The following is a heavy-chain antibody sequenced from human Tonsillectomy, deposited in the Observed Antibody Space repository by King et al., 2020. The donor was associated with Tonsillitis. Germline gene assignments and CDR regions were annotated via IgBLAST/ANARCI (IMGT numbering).Heavy chain of an antibody. CDR3: ARDPTMVRGGYYYGMYV. J-gene: IGHJ6*02. Sequence: VQLVESGGGVVQPGRSLRLSCAASGFTFSSYAMHWVRQAPGRGLEWVAVISYDGSNKYYADSVKGRFTISRDNSKNTLYLQMNSLRAEDTAVYYCARDPTMVRGGYYYGMYVWGQGTTVTVSS. CDR2: ISYDGSNK. D-gene: IGHD3-10*01. V-gene: IGHV3-30*04. CDR1: GFTFSSYA.